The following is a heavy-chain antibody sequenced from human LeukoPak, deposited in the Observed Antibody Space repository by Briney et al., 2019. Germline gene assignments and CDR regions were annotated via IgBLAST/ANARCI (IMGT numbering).Heavy chain of an antibody. CDR1: GFTFSSYA. CDR3: AKVWTPIVGWFGDPPSYFDL. CDR2: ISGSGGST. V-gene: IGHV3-23*01. J-gene: IGHJ2*01. D-gene: IGHD3-10*01. Sequence: GGSLRLSCAASGFTFSSYAMSWVRQAPGKGLEWVSAISGSGGSTYYADSVKGRFTISRDNSKNTLYLQMNSLRAEDTAVYYCAKVWTPIVGWFGDPPSYFDLWGRGTLVTVSP.